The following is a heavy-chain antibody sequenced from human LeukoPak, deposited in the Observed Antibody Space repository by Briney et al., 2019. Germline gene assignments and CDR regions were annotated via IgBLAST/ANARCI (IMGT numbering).Heavy chain of an antibody. Sequence: ASVKVSCKASGYTFISYGISWVRQAPAQGLEWMGWISTYNGNTNYAQKLQGRVTMTTDTSTSTAYMELRSLRSDDTAVYYCARDSPTYYYDSSGYYLPRYWGQGTLVTVSS. CDR3: ARDSPTYYYDSSGYYLPRY. V-gene: IGHV1-18*01. J-gene: IGHJ4*02. CDR2: ISTYNGNT. CDR1: GYTFISYG. D-gene: IGHD3-22*01.